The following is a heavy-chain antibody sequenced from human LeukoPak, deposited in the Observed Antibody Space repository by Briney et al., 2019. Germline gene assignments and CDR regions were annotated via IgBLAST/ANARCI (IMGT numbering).Heavy chain of an antibody. CDR3: AKSVAVRTHTFDS. CDR2: IGGDGRTT. CDR1: GFTFSTYA. J-gene: IGHJ4*02. D-gene: IGHD2-2*01. Sequence: PGGSLRLSCAASGFTFSTYAMSWVRQLPGKGLEWVSIIGGDGRTTFYADSVKGRFTISRDDSKNTLYLQMNSLRAEDTALYYCAKSVAVRTHTFDSWGLGTLVTASS. V-gene: IGHV3-23*01.